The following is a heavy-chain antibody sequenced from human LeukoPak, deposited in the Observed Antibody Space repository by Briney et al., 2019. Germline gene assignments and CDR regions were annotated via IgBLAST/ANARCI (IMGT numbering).Heavy chain of an antibody. J-gene: IGHJ4*02. CDR1: GYTLTELS. CDR2: INPSGGST. Sequence: ASVKVSRKVSGYTLTELSMHWVRQAPGQGLEWMGIINPSGGSTSYAQKFQGRVTVTRDTSTSTVYMELSSLRSEDTAVHYCALSLLRRIQPWGQGTLVTVSS. D-gene: IGHD5-18*01. V-gene: IGHV1-46*01. CDR3: ALSLLRRIQP.